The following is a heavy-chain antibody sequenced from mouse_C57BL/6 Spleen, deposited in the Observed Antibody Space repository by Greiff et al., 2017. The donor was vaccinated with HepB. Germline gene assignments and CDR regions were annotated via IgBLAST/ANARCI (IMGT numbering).Heavy chain of an antibody. CDR1: GYAFSSSW. Sequence: LQESGPELVKPVASVKISCKASGYAFSSSWMNWVKQRPGKGLEWIGRIYPGDGDTNYNGKFKGKATLTADKSSSTAYMQLSSLTSEDSAVYFCARGRAYYSNYFDYWGQGTTLTVSS. CDR2: IYPGDGDT. J-gene: IGHJ2*01. V-gene: IGHV1-82*01. CDR3: ARGRAYYSNYFDY. D-gene: IGHD2-5*01.